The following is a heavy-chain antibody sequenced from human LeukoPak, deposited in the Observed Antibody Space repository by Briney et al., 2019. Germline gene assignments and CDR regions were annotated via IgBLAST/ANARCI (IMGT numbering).Heavy chain of an antibody. J-gene: IGHJ4*02. CDR1: GFIFSGSW. V-gene: IGHV3-23*01. CDR3: AYYDSSGYYYGRLRY. CDR2: VTADGTNT. Sequence: GGSLRLSCTASGFIFSGSWMAWIRQAPGKGLEWVSSVTADGTNTHFADSVKGRFTISRDNSKNTLYLHMNSLRVDDTAVYFCAYYDSSGYYYGRLRYWGQGTPVTVSS. D-gene: IGHD3-22*01.